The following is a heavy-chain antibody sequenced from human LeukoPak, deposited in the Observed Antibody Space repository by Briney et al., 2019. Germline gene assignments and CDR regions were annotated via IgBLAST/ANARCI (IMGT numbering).Heavy chain of an antibody. J-gene: IGHJ5*02. CDR2: IYYSGGT. CDR1: GGSISSYY. V-gene: IGHV4-59*01. CDR3: AGGYSSSWYAATLWFDP. D-gene: IGHD6-13*01. Sequence: PSETLSLTCIASGGSISSYYWSWVRQPPGKGLEWIGYIYYSGGTNYNPSLKSRVAISAHETKNQYSLKLSSVTAADTAVYYCAGGYSSSWYAATLWFDPWGQGTLVIVSS.